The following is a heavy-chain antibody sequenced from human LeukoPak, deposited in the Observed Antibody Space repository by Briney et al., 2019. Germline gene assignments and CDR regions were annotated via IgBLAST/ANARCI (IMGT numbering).Heavy chain of an antibody. CDR1: GFTVSSNY. CDR3: AKTSGSYYDFDY. J-gene: IGHJ4*02. V-gene: IGHV3-53*01. D-gene: IGHD1-26*01. CDR2: MYSGGNT. Sequence: GGSLRLSCAASGFTVSSNYMSWVRQAPGKGLEWVSVMYSGGNTYYADSVKGRFTISRDNSKSTLYLQMNSLRAEDTAVYYCAKTSGSYYDFDYWGQGTLVTVSS.